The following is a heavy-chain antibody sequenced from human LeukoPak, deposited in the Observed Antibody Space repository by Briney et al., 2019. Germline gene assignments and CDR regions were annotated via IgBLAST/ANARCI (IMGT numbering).Heavy chain of an antibody. D-gene: IGHD3-10*01. CDR3: ARAITMVRRYWYFDL. CDR2: INHSGST. CDR1: GGSFSGYY. J-gene: IGHJ2*01. V-gene: IGHV4-34*01. Sequence: PSETLSLTCAVYGGSFSGYYWSWIRQPPGKGLEWIGEINHSGSTNYNPSLKSRVTMSVDTSRNQFSLKLSSVTAADTAVYYCARAITMVRRYWYFDLWGRGTLVTVSS.